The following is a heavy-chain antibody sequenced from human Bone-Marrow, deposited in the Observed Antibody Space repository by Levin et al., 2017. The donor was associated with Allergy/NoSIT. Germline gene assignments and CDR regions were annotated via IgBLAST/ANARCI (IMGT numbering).Heavy chain of an antibody. V-gene: IGHV1-2*02. CDR2: INPNSGGT. CDR3: AGYDILTGYSRGAFDI. Sequence: ASVKVSCKASGYTFTGYYMHWVRQAPGQGLEWMGWINPNSGGTNYAQKFQGRVTMTRDTSISTAYMELSRLRSDDTAVYYCAGYDILTGYSRGAFDIWGQGTMVTVSS. CDR1: GYTFTGYY. D-gene: IGHD3-9*01. J-gene: IGHJ3*02.